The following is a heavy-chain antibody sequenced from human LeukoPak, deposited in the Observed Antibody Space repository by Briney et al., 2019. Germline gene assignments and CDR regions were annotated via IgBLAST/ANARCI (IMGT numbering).Heavy chain of an antibody. D-gene: IGHD2/OR15-2a*01. Sequence: SETLSLTCNVSGASISSHYWNWIRQPAGKELEWIGRIYNTGSANYNPSLKSRVTMSLDTSRNQISLKLTSMTAADTAVYYCARDVFFRAHNWFDPWGQGTLVTVSS. J-gene: IGHJ5*02. CDR3: ARDVFFRAHNWFDP. CDR1: GASISSHY. V-gene: IGHV4-4*07. CDR2: IYNTGSA.